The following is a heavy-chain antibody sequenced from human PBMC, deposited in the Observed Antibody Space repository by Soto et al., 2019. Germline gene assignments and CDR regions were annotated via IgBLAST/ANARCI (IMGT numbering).Heavy chain of an antibody. CDR1: GFTFSSYG. J-gene: IGHJ4*02. V-gene: IGHV3-33*01. CDR3: ARDRPKWELLGGFDY. D-gene: IGHD1-26*01. CDR2: IWYDGSNK. Sequence: QVQLVESGGGVVQPGRSLRLSCAASGFTFSSYGMHWVRQAPGKGLEWVAVIWYDGSNKYYADSVKGRFTISRDNSKNTLYLQMNSLRAEDTAVYYCARDRPKWELLGGFDYWGQGTLVTVSS.